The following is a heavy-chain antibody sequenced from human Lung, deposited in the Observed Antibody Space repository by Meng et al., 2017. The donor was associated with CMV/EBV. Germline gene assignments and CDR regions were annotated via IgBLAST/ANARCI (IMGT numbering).Heavy chain of an antibody. V-gene: IGHV4-34*01. D-gene: IGHD3-3*01. CDR1: GGAFRDNS. CDR3: ARGRGFWSGSRYYYYGMAV. Sequence: GSLRLSCAVYGGAFRDNSWSWIRQPPGKGLEWIGEVSHSGSTNYNPSLKSRVTISVDTSKNQFSLKLSSVTAADTAVYYCARGRGFWSGSRYYYYGMAVWGQGTTVTVSS. CDR2: VSHSGST. J-gene: IGHJ6*01.